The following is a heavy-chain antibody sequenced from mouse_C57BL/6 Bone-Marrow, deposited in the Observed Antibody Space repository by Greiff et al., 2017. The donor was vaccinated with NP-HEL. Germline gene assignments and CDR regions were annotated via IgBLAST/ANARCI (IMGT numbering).Heavy chain of an antibody. V-gene: IGHV7-3*01. J-gene: IGHJ3*01. CDR2: IRNKANGYTT. Sequence: EVKLVESGGGLVQPGGSLSLSCAASGFTFTDYYMSWVRQPPGKALEWLGFIRNKANGYTTEYSASVKGRFTISRDNSQSILYLQMNALRAEDSATYYCARCYYGSSRYWFAYWGQGTLVTVSA. CDR3: ARCYYGSSRYWFAY. D-gene: IGHD1-1*01. CDR1: GFTFTDYY.